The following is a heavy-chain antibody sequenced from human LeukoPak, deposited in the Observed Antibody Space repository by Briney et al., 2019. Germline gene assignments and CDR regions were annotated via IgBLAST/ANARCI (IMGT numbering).Heavy chain of an antibody. J-gene: IGHJ4*02. V-gene: IGHV4-34*01. CDR2: INHSGST. CDR3: ARGVGIAVAGNDY. Sequence: SETLSLTCAVYGGSFSGYYWSWIRQPPGKGLEWIGEINHSGSTNYNPSLKSRVTISVDTSKNQFPLKLSSVTAADTAVYYCARGVGIAVAGNDYWGQGTLVTVSS. CDR1: GGSFSGYY. D-gene: IGHD6-19*01.